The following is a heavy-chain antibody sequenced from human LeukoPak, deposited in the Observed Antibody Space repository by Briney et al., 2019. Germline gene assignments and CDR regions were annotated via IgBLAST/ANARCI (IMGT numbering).Heavy chain of an antibody. Sequence: PGGSLRLSCAASGFTFSSYSMNWVRQAPGKGLEWVSSISSSSSYTYYADSVKGRFTISRDNAKNSLYLQMNSLRAEDTAVYYCARDPGLDSGYNPDYWGQGTLVTVSS. CDR2: ISSSSSYT. D-gene: IGHD3-22*01. V-gene: IGHV3-21*01. CDR3: ARDPGLDSGYNPDY. J-gene: IGHJ4*02. CDR1: GFTFSSYS.